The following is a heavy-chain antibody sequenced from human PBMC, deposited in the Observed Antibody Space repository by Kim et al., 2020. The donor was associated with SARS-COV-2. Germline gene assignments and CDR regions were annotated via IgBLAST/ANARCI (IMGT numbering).Heavy chain of an antibody. V-gene: IGHV4-39*01. CDR3: ARLTFGGEWELLGY. J-gene: IGHJ4*02. Sequence: SETLSLTCTVSGGSISSSSYYWGWIRQPPGKGLEWIGSIYYSGSTYYNPSLKSRVTISVDTSKNQFSLKLSSVTAADTAVYYCARLTFGGEWELLGYWGQGTLVTVSS. CDR2: IYYSGST. D-gene: IGHD1-26*01. CDR1: GGSISSSSYY.